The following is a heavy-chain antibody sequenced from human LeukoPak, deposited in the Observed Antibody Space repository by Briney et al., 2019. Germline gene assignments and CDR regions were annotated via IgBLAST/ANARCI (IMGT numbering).Heavy chain of an antibody. V-gene: IGHV4-39*07. Sequence: SETLSLTCTVSGGSISSYYWGWIRQPPGKGLEWIGSIYYSGSTYYNPSLKSRVTISVDTSKNQFSLKLSSVTAADTAVYYCARDWVAVAGRGDYWGQGTLVTVSS. CDR2: IYYSGST. J-gene: IGHJ4*02. CDR3: ARDWVAVAGRGDY. D-gene: IGHD6-19*01. CDR1: GGSISSYY.